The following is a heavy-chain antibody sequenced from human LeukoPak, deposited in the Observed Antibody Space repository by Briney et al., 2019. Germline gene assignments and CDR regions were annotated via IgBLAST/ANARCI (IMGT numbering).Heavy chain of an antibody. CDR1: GYTFTSYA. Sequence: ASVEVSCKASGYTFTSYAMHWVRQAPGQRLEWMGWINAGNGNTKYSQKFQGRVTMTRDTSTSTVYMELSSLRSEDTAVYYCARAGATREADYWGQGTLVTVSS. J-gene: IGHJ4*02. D-gene: IGHD1-26*01. CDR3: ARAGATREADY. CDR2: INAGNGNT. V-gene: IGHV1-3*01.